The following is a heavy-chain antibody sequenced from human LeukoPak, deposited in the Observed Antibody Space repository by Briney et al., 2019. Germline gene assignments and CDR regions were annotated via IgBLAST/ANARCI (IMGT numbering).Heavy chain of an antibody. CDR1: GGTFSSYA. Sequence: SVKVSCKASGGTFSSYAISWVRQAPGQGLEWMGGIIPIFGTANYAQKFQGRVTITADESTSTAYMELSSLRSEDTAVYYCARAKCSSTSCYFPNWFDPWGQGTLVTVSS. CDR3: ARAKCSSTSCYFPNWFDP. J-gene: IGHJ5*02. V-gene: IGHV1-69*13. D-gene: IGHD2-2*01. CDR2: IIPIFGTA.